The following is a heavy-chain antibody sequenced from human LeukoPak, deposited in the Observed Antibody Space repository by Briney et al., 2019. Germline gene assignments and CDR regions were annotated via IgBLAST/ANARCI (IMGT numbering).Heavy chain of an antibody. V-gene: IGHV3-15*01. CDR3: ATSTFGEFAY. D-gene: IGHD3-10*01. J-gene: IGHJ4*02. CDR2: IKSKTDGGTT. Sequence: GGSLRLSCAASGFTFSNAWMSWVRQAPGKGLEWVGRIKSKTDGGTTDYAAPVKGRFTISRDNAKNSLYLQMNSLRAEDTAVYYCATSTFGEFAYWGQGTLVTVSS. CDR1: GFTFSNAW.